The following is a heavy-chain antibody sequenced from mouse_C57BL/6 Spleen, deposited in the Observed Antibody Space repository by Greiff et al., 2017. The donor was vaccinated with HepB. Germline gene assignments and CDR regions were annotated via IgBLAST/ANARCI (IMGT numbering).Heavy chain of an antibody. D-gene: IGHD3-2*02. CDR1: GYTFTSYW. J-gene: IGHJ2*01. Sequence: VQLLQSGAELAKPGASVKLSCKASGYTFTSYWMHWVKQRPGQGLEWIGYINPSSGYTKYNQKFKDKATLTADKSSSTAYMQLSSLTYEDSAVYCCARSDLSLYYFDYRGRGTTLTVSS. V-gene: IGHV1-7*01. CDR2: INPSSGYT. CDR3: ARSDLSLYYFDY.